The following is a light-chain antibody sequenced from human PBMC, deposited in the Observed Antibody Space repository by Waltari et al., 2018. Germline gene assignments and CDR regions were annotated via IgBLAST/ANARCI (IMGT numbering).Light chain of an antibody. V-gene: IGLV2-8*01. CDR3: SSWTDSSRTGKLS. CDR1: PTDPRNFKY. J-gene: IGLJ2*01. CDR2: EVD. Sequence: QSALTQPPSASGSAGQSVTISCTGTPTDPRNFKYVSWYPQTPGKAPKLILYEVDRRPSGVPDRFSGSKSGDAASLTVSGLQAEDEGIYFCSSWTDSSRTGKLSFGGGTKLTVL.